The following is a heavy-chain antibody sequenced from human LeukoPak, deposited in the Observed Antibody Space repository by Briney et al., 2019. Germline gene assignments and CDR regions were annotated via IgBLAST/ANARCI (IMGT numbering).Heavy chain of an antibody. D-gene: IGHD5-18*01. Sequence: PGGSLRLSCAASGFTASSNYMSWVRQAPGKGLGWVSVIYSGGSTYYADSVKGRFTISRENSKSTLYLQMNSLRAEDTAVYYCARGYGPEYFQHWGQGTLVTVSS. J-gene: IGHJ1*01. CDR3: ARGYGPEYFQH. CDR2: IYSGGST. V-gene: IGHV3-53*01. CDR1: GFTASSNY.